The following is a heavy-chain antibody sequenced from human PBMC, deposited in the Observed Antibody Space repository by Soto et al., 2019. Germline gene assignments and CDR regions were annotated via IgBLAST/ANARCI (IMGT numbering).Heavy chain of an antibody. J-gene: IGHJ4*02. CDR3: ARGPYGYVWGSDPPHFDY. D-gene: IGHD3-16*02. CDR2: ISSSGSTI. V-gene: IGHV3-11*01. CDR1: GFTFSDYY. Sequence: QVQLVESGGGLVKPGGSLRLSCAASGFTFSDYYMNWIRQAPGKGLEWVSYISSSGSTIYYADPVKGRFTISRDNAKNSLYLQMNRLRAEDTAVYSCARGPYGYVWGSDPPHFDYWGQGTLVTVSS.